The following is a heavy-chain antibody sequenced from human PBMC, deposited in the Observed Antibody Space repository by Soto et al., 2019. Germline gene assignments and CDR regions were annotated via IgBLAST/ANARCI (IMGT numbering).Heavy chain of an antibody. J-gene: IGHJ3*02. CDR1: AGCFSHYY. CDR2: IKHSGSS. CDR3: ASCGSSDSQVSLDI. Sequence: SETLSLTCAVYAGCFSHYYWKWIRQSPGKGLEWIGKIKHSGSSNYNPSLRSRVSISVDMSKNQFSLRLTSVTAADTAVYYCASCGSSDSQVSLDIWRQATMVTVSS. D-gene: IGHD6-19*01. V-gene: IGHV4-34*01.